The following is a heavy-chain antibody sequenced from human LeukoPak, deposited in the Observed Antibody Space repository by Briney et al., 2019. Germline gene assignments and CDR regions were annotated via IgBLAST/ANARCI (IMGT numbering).Heavy chain of an antibody. Sequence: SETLSLTCTVSGGSISSSSYYWGWIRQPPGKGLEWIGSIYYSGSTYYNPSLKSRVTISVDTSKNQFSLKLSSVTAADTAVYYCARQLWLRTPYFDYWGQGTLVTVSS. CDR3: ARQLWLRTPYFDY. CDR1: GGSISSSSYY. J-gene: IGHJ4*02. D-gene: IGHD5-18*01. V-gene: IGHV4-39*01. CDR2: IYYSGST.